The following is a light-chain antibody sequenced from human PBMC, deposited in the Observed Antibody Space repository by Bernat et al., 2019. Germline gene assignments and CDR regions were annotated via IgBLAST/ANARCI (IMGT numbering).Light chain of an antibody. V-gene: IGLV2-8*01. J-gene: IGLJ3*02. CDR3: SSYTGSSWV. Sequence: QSALTQPPSASGPPGQSVTISCTGTSSDVGGYNYVSWYQQHPGKAPKLMIYEVSKRPSGGPGRFAGAKSGNTASLTVSGLQAEEEADYYCSSYTGSSWVFGGGTK. CDR2: EVS. CDR1: SSDVGGYNY.